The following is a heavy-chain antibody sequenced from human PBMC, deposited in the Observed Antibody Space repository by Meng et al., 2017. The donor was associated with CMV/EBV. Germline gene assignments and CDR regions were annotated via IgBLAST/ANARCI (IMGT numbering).Heavy chain of an antibody. CDR3: ARIKTIFGVVITENYYYYGMDV. CDR2: IFSNDEK. D-gene: IGHD3-3*01. Sequence: SGPTLVKPTETLTLTCTVSGFSLSNARMGVSWIRQPPGKALEWLAHIFSNDEKSYSTSLKSRLTISKDTSKSQVVLTMTNMDPVDTATYYCARIKTIFGVVITENYYYYGMDVWGQETTVTVSS. CDR1: GFSLSNARMG. V-gene: IGHV2-26*01. J-gene: IGHJ6*02.